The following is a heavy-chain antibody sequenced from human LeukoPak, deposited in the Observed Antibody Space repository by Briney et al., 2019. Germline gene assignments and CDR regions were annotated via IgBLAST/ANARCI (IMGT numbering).Heavy chain of an antibody. J-gene: IGHJ5*02. CDR3: AKSNVIRGCVVEEGFDP. Sequence: QTGGSLRLSSSASRFTFSSYDMLWVRQAPGLGPEGVAVISYDGGDKYYADSVKGLFTIYRDISKNTVDLQMQALRAEDPALYCCAKSNVIRGCVVEEGFDPWGQGTLVTVS. CDR2: ISYDGGDK. D-gene: IGHD3-10*01. CDR1: RFTFSSYD. V-gene: IGHV3-30*18.